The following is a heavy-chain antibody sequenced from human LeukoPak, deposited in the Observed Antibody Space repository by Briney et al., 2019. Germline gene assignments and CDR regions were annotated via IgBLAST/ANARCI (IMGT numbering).Heavy chain of an antibody. Sequence: GGSLRLSCAASGFTFSSYAMSWVRQAPGKGLEWVSAISGSGGSTYYADSVKGRFTISRDNFKNMVYLQMNSLRAEDTAVYFCAREGYSSGWFRLWGQGTLVTVSS. D-gene: IGHD6-19*01. V-gene: IGHV3-23*01. CDR2: ISGSGGST. CDR3: AREGYSSGWFRL. J-gene: IGHJ4*02. CDR1: GFTFSSYA.